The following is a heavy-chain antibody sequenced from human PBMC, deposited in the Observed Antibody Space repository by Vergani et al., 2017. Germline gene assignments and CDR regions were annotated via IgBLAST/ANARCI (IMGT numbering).Heavy chain of an antibody. Sequence: QVQLQESGPGLVKPSQTLSLTCTVSGGSISSGDYYWSWIRQPPGKGLEWIGYIYYSGSTYYNPSLKSRVTISVDTSKNQFSLKLSSVTAADTAVYYCAREAEGIYCSGGSCYSEDYWGQGTLVTVSS. CDR2: IYYSGST. CDR1: GGSISSGDYY. D-gene: IGHD2-15*01. CDR3: AREAEGIYCSGGSCYSEDY. V-gene: IGHV4-30-4*01. J-gene: IGHJ4*02.